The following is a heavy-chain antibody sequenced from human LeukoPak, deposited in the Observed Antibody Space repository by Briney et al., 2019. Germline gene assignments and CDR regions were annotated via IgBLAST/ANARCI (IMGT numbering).Heavy chain of an antibody. Sequence: GASVKVSCKASGGTFSSYAISWVRQAPGQGLEWMGGIIPIFGTANYAQKFQCRVTITADESTSTAYMELSSLRSEDTAVYYCARDGDLVVRGTYDYWGQGTLVTVSS. CDR3: ARDGDLVVRGTYDY. J-gene: IGHJ4*02. CDR2: IIPIFGTA. CDR1: GGTFSSYA. V-gene: IGHV1-69*13. D-gene: IGHD3-10*01.